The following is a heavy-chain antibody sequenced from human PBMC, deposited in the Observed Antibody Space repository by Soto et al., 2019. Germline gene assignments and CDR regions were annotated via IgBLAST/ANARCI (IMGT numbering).Heavy chain of an antibody. CDR3: ARDFGYSYGYVMDV. J-gene: IGHJ6*02. CDR2: ISSSSSYI. Sequence: GGSLRLSCAASGFTFSNYSMNWVRQAPGKGLKWVSSISSSSSYIYYADSAKGRFTISRDNAKNSLYLQMSSLRAEDTAVYYCARDFGYSYGYVMDVWGQGTTVTVSS. V-gene: IGHV3-21*01. CDR1: GFTFSNYS. D-gene: IGHD5-18*01.